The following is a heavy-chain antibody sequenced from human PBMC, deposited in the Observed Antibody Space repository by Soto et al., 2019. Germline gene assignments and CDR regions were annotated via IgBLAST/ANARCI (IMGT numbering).Heavy chain of an antibody. CDR2: ISGDGDGT. D-gene: IGHD2-21*01. J-gene: IGHJ3*01. V-gene: IGHV3-23*01. Sequence: EVQLLESGGGLTQPGGSLRLSCAASGITLSNYAMSWVRQAPGKGLEWVSAISGDGDGTYYADSVQGRFTISRDNSKNTLSLQMNSLRAEDTAVYFCATLPCIVVIDLCYNVFDLWGQGTMVTVSS. CDR3: ATLPCIVVIDLCYNVFDL. CDR1: GITLSNYA.